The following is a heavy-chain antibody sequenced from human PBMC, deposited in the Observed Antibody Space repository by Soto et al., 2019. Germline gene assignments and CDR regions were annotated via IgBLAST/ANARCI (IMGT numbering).Heavy chain of an antibody. CDR3: ARWVYYDSSGYYSWFDP. D-gene: IGHD3-22*01. J-gene: IGHJ5*02. Sequence: QVQLVQSGAEVKKPGASVKVSCKASGYTFTSYGISWVRQAPGQGLEWMGWISAYNGNTNYAQKLQGRVTMTTDTSTSTAYMELRSLRSDDTAVYYCARWVYYDSSGYYSWFDPWGQGTLVTVSS. CDR2: ISAYNGNT. V-gene: IGHV1-18*01. CDR1: GYTFTSYG.